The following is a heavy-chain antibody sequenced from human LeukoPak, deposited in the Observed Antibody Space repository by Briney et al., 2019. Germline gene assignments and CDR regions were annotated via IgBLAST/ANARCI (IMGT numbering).Heavy chain of an antibody. CDR1: GLTFSNYS. J-gene: IGHJ4*02. CDR3: LTSSSHYTPDY. Sequence: GGSLRLSCAASGLTFSNYSMNWVRQAPGKGLEWVSSISSSSTYIYYADSVKGRFTISRDNAKTSLYLQMNSLRAEDTAVYYCLTSSSHYTPDYWGQGTLVTVSS. D-gene: IGHD2-2*01. V-gene: IGHV3-21*01. CDR2: ISSSSTYI.